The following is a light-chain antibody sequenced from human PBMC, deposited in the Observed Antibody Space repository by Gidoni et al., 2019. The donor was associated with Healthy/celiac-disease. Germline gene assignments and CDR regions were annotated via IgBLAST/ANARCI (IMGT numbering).Light chain of an antibody. V-gene: IGLV3-1*01. Sequence: YQLTQPPSVPVSPGQPASITCSGDKLGDKYACWYQQKPGQSPVLVIYQDSKRPSGIPERFSGSNSGNTATLTISGTQAMDEADYYCQAWDSSTVVFGGGTKLTVL. CDR2: QDS. J-gene: IGLJ2*01. CDR1: KLGDKY. CDR3: QAWDSSTVV.